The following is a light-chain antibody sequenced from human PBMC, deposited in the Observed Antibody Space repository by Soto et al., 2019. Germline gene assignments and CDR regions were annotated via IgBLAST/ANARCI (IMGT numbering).Light chain of an antibody. CDR1: QSVSSSH. CDR3: QQYNNWPFT. CDR2: AAS. Sequence: EIVLTQSPGTLSLSPGERATLSCRASQSVSSSHLAWYQHKPGQAPRLLIYAASSRATGSPDRFSGGGSGTEFTLTISSLQSEDFAVYYCQQYNNWPFTFGQGTRLEI. J-gene: IGKJ5*01. V-gene: IGKV3D-15*01.